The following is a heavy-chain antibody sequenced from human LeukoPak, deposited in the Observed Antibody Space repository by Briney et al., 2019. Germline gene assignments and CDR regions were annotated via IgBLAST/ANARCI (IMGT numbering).Heavy chain of an antibody. CDR1: GFTFSSYA. J-gene: IGHJ4*02. CDR2: ISSNGGST. V-gene: IGHV3-64D*06. D-gene: IGHD3-10*01. Sequence: PGGSLRLSCSASGFTFSSYAMHWVRQAPGKGLEYVSAISSNGGSTYYADSVKGRFTIPRDNSKNTLYLQMSSLRAEDTAVYYCVKDSFITMVRGVIPYYFDYWGQGTLVTVSS. CDR3: VKDSFITMVRGVIPYYFDY.